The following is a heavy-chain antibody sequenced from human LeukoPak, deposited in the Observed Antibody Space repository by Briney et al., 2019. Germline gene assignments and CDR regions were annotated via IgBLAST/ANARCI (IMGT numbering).Heavy chain of an antibody. CDR2: IKQDGSEK. Sequence: GGSLRLSCAASGFTFSSYWMSWVRQAPGKGLEWVANIKQDGSEKYYVDSVKGRFTISRDNAKNSLYLQMNSLRAEDTAVYYCARVIYGESNQYFDYWGQGTLVTVSS. J-gene: IGHJ4*02. CDR1: GFTFSSYW. D-gene: IGHD4-17*01. CDR3: ARVIYGESNQYFDY. V-gene: IGHV3-7*01.